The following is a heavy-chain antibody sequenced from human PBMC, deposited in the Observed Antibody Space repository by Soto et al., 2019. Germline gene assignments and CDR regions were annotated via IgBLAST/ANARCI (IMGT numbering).Heavy chain of an antibody. Sequence: ASVKVSCKASGYTFTEQNMHWVRQARGQSLEWIGWIKLGSGDTKYAQKFQERVTITRDMSTSTAYMELSSLRSEDTAVYYCAAEIRGLDPWGQGTLVTVSS. CDR1: GYTFTEQN. CDR3: AAEIRGLDP. V-gene: IGHV1-58*02. CDR2: IKLGSGDT. D-gene: IGHD3-10*01. J-gene: IGHJ5*02.